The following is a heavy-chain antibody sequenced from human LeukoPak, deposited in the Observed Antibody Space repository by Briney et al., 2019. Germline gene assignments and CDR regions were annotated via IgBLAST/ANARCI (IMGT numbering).Heavy chain of an antibody. J-gene: IGHJ4*02. CDR3: AKGPYDIVVVVAAVFDY. D-gene: IGHD2-15*01. CDR1: GFTFSSYA. Sequence: GSLRLSCAASGFTFSSYAMSWVRQAPGKGLEWVSAISGSGGSTYYADSVKGRFTISRDNSKNTLYLQMNSLRAEDTAVYYCAKGPYDIVVVVAAVFDYWGQGTLVTVSS. CDR2: ISGSGGST. V-gene: IGHV3-23*01.